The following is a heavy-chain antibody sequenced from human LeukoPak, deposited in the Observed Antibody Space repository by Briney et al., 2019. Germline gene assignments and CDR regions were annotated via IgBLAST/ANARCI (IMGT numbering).Heavy chain of an antibody. CDR3: ARHEEGGYSYGLGDY. V-gene: IGHV5-51*01. Sequence: GESLKISCKGSGYTFTSYWIGWVRQMPGKGLEWMGIIYPGDSDTRYSPSFQGQVTISADKSISTAYLQWSSLKASDTAMHYCARHEEGGYSYGLGDYWGQGTLVTVSS. J-gene: IGHJ4*02. CDR1: GYTFTSYW. CDR2: IYPGDSDT. D-gene: IGHD5-18*01.